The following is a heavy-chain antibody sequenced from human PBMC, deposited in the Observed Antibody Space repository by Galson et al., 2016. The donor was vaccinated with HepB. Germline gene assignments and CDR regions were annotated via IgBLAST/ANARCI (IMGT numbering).Heavy chain of an antibody. J-gene: IGHJ5*02. CDR1: GFTFNTFS. V-gene: IGHV3-21*01. CDR2: ISSSGRYI. CDR3: LREDRYCSGSTCYPNWFDP. Sequence: SLRLSCAASGFTFNTFSMNWVRQAPGEGLEWLSSISSSGRYIYYADSLKARLPISRDNARNSLCLQMNSLRAEDTAVYYCLREDRYCSGSTCYPNWFDPWGQGTLVTVSS. D-gene: IGHD2-2*01.